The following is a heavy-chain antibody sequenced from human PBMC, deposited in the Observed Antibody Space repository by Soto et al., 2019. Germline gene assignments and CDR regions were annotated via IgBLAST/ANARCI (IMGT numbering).Heavy chain of an antibody. D-gene: IGHD1-26*01. Sequence: QITLKESGPTLVKPTQTLTLTCTFSGFSLSTSGMGVGWIRQPPGKALEWLALIYWDDDKRHSPSLKSRLTITKDTSKNQVVLTMTNMDPVDTATYYCVHRGAGSHFDYWGQGTLVTFSS. CDR1: GFSLSTSGMG. CDR2: IYWDDDK. J-gene: IGHJ4*02. CDR3: VHRGAGSHFDY. V-gene: IGHV2-5*02.